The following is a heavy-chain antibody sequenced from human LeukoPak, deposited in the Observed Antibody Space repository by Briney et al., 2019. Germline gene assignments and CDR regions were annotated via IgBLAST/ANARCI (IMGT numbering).Heavy chain of an antibody. V-gene: IGHV4-59*08. CDR2: IYYSGST. CDR1: GGSTSSYY. CDR3: ARGVIAVAGTIWFDP. D-gene: IGHD6-19*01. Sequence: ASETLSLTCTVSGGSTSSYYWSWIRQPPGKGLEWIGYIYYSGSTNYNPSLKSRVTISVDTSKNQFSLKLSSVTAADTAVYYCARGVIAVAGTIWFDPWGQGTLVTVSS. J-gene: IGHJ5*02.